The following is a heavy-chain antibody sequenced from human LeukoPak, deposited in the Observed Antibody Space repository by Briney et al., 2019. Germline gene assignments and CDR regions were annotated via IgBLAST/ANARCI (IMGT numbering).Heavy chain of an antibody. CDR2: MNPDGSGK. D-gene: IGHD4-17*01. V-gene: IGHV3-7*03. CDR3: ARAVSNDYAAY. Sequence: GGSLRLSCVASGFAFSGSWMTWVRQAPGKGLEWVANMNPDGSGKYYVDSVKGRFTVSRDNAKNSVFLQMNSLRAEDTAVYYCARAVSNDYAAYWGQGTLVTVSS. CDR1: GFAFSGSW. J-gene: IGHJ4*02.